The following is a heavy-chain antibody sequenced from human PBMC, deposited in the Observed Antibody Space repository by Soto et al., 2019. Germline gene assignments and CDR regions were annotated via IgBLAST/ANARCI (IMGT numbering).Heavy chain of an antibody. V-gene: IGHV1-69*08. CDR3: AGDGDYYDSRGSNWFDP. D-gene: IGHD3-22*01. J-gene: IGHJ5*02. CDR1: GGTFSSYT. CDR2: IIPILGIA. Sequence: QVQLVQSGAEVKKPGSSVKVSCKASGGTFSSYTISWVRQAPGQGLEWMGRIIPILGIAHYAQKFQGRVTITADKSTSTAYMELCSLRSEDTAGYYCAGDGDYYDSRGSNWFDPWGQGTLVTVSS.